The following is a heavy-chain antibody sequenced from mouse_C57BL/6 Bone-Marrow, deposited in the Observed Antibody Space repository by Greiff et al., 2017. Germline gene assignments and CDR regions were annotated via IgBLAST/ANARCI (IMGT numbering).Heavy chain of an antibody. CDR2: ISSGSSTL. J-gene: IGHJ2*01. D-gene: IGHD2-3*01. V-gene: IGHV5-17*01. Sequence: EVPVVESGGGLVKPGGSLKLSCAASGFTFSDYGMHWVRQAPEKGLEWVAYISSGSSTLYYADPVKGRFTISRDNAKNTLFLQMTSLRSEDTAMYYCARLYDSDYWGQGTTLTVSS. CDR1: GFTFSDYG. CDR3: ARLYDSDY.